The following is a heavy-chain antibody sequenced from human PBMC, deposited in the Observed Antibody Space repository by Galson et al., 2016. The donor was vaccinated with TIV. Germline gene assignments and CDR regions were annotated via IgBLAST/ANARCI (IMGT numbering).Heavy chain of an antibody. CDR1: GFTFGSYA. Sequence: SLRLSCAASGFTFGSYAMTWVRQTSLRGLEWVANINQDGSEKHYVDSVKGRFTISRDNAKNSLYLQMNSLRVEDTAVYFCARALGYAEDIWGQGTLVTVS. V-gene: IGHV3-7*01. CDR3: ARALGYAEDI. CDR2: INQDGSEK. J-gene: IGHJ4*02. D-gene: IGHD5-12*01.